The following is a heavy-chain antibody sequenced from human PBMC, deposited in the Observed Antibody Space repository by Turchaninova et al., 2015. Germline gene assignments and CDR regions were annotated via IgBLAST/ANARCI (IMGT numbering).Heavy chain of an antibody. V-gene: IGHV4-38-2*01. CDR2: IFHTGRS. J-gene: IGHJ5*01. Sequence: VHLRESGPWLVKPSDTLFRTCEVPGYSIARGYYWGGVRQSPGKGLEWIGSIFHTGRSYYSSSLRSRVAISLETSENRFSLRLSSVTAADTAVYYCATSLWFGEMLFDSWGQGTPVTVSS. CDR1: GYSIARGYY. CDR3: ATSLWFGEMLFDS. D-gene: IGHD3-10*01.